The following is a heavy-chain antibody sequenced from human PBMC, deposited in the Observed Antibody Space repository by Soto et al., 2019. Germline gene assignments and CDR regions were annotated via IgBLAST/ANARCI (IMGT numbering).Heavy chain of an antibody. V-gene: IGHV3-23*01. CDR1: GFTFGNYA. J-gene: IGHJ6*02. Sequence: GGSLRLSCVGSGFTFGNYAMSWVRQAPGKGLEWVSSITGIDGRTYYADSVKGRFTISRDNSKNTLYLQMNSLRAEDTAVYYCARSPQVAARPDGMDVWGQGTTVTVSS. D-gene: IGHD2-15*01. CDR2: ITGIDGRT. CDR3: ARSPQVAARPDGMDV.